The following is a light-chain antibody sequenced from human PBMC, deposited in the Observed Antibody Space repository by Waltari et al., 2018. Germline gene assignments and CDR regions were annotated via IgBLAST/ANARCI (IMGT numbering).Light chain of an antibody. CDR2: DAS. Sequence: DIVLTPSPATLSLSPGDRATLSCRASQSVGRSLAWYQQKPGQAPRLLIYDASTRATGIPDRFSGSGSGTDFSLSISRLAPDDLAVYYCQHYVRLPVTFGQGTKVEFK. V-gene: IGKV3-20*01. CDR3: QHYVRLPVT. CDR1: QSVGRS. J-gene: IGKJ1*01.